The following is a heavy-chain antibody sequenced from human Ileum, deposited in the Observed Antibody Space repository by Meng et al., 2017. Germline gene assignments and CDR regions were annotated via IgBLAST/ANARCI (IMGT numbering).Heavy chain of an antibody. D-gene: IGHD3-10*01. CDR1: GASFTGYS. V-gene: IGHV4-34*02. CDR3: AREGSWFGADY. J-gene: IGHJ4*02. Sequence: QVQPQQGREGLLKPSETLSLSCTCYGASFTGYSWTWLRQSPGKGLEWIGEVNHDGGTNYSPSLKSRVIISIDTSKNQFSLKLTAVTATDAAVYYCAREGSWFGADYWGQGTLVTVSS. CDR2: VNHDGGT.